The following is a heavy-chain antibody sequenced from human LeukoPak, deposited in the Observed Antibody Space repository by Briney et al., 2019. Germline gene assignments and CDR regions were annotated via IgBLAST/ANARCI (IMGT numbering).Heavy chain of an antibody. D-gene: IGHD6-19*01. V-gene: IGHV3-48*02. CDR1: GFTFNSYS. CDR3: AREYLDSSGWYAYFDF. J-gene: IGHJ4*02. CDR2: IASTSSPI. Sequence: GGSLRLSCAASGFTFNSYSMNWVRQAPGKGLEWVSYIASTSSPIYYADSVKGRFTISRDNARNSLHLQMNSLRDEDTAVYYCAREYLDSSGWYAYFDFWGQGTLVTVSS.